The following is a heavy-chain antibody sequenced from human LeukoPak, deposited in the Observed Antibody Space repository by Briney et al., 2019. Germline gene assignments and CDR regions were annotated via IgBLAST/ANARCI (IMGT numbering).Heavy chain of an antibody. Sequence: SETLSLTCAVYGGSFSGYYWSWIRQPPGKGLEWIGYIYYSGSTSYNPSLKSRVTISVDTSKNQFSLKLSSVTAADTALYYCARDLRGSSCYDYWGQGTLVTVSS. CDR2: IYYSGST. J-gene: IGHJ4*02. D-gene: IGHD2-2*01. CDR1: GGSFSGYY. V-gene: IGHV4-59*01. CDR3: ARDLRGSSCYDY.